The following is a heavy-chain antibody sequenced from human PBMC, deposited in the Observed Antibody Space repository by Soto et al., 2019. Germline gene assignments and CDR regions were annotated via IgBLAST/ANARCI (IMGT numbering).Heavy chain of an antibody. J-gene: IGHJ4*02. CDR1: GFTFSSYA. D-gene: IGHD1-26*01. CDR3: ARRGSGSYYDY. V-gene: IGHV3-23*01. Sequence: EVQLLESGGGLVQPGGSLRLSCAASGFTFSSYAVRWVRQAPVKGLEWVSAISGSGGSTYYADSVKGRFTISRDNTKNTLYLQMNSPRAEDTAVYYCARRGSGSYYDYWRQGTLVTVSS. CDR2: ISGSGGST.